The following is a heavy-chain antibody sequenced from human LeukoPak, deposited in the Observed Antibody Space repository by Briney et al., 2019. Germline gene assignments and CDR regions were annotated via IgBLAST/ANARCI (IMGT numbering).Heavy chain of an antibody. CDR1: GGSISSGGYY. D-gene: IGHD6-13*01. CDR2: IYYSGST. J-gene: IGHJ4*02. CDR3: ARGPDSSSYYFDY. Sequence: SQTLSLTCTVSGGSISSGGYYWSWIRQHPGKGLEWIGYIYYSGSTYYNPSLKSRVTISVDTSKNQFSLKLSSVTAADTAVYYCARGPDSSSYYFDYWGQRTLVTVSS. V-gene: IGHV4-31*03.